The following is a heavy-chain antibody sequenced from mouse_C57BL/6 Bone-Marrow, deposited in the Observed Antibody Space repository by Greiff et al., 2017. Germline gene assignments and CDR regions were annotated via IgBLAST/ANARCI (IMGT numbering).Heavy chain of an antibody. CDR2: IDPSDSYT. CDR1: GYTFTSYW. Sequence: QVQLQQPGAELVKPGASVKLSCKASGYTFTSYWMQWVKQRPGQGLEWIGEIDPSDSYTNYNQKFKGKATLTVDTSSSTAYMQLSSLTSEDSAVYYCARYNYGSSKYYFDDWGQGTTLTVSS. J-gene: IGHJ2*01. D-gene: IGHD1-1*01. V-gene: IGHV1-50*01. CDR3: ARYNYGSSKYYFDD.